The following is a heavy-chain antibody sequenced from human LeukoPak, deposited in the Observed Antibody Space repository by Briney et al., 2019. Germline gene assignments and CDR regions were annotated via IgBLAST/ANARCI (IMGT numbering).Heavy chain of an antibody. J-gene: IGHJ6*03. Sequence: ASVKVSCKASGYTFTGYYMHWVRQAPGQGLEWMGWINPNSGGTNYAQKFQDRVTMTRDTSISTAYMELSRLRSDDTAVYYCARGGLERTFYFYMDVWGKGTSVTISS. CDR3: ARGGLERTFYFYMDV. D-gene: IGHD1-1*01. V-gene: IGHV1-2*02. CDR1: GYTFTGYY. CDR2: INPNSGGT.